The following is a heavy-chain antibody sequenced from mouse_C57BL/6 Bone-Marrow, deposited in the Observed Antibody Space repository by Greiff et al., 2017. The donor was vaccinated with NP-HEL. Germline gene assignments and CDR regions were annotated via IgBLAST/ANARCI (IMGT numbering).Heavy chain of an antibody. CDR1: GYTFTDYE. V-gene: IGHV1-15*01. D-gene: IGHD1-1*01. CDR3: TRTPITTVVATRTTGFDY. CDR2: IDPETGGT. Sequence: QVHVKQSGAELVRPGASVTLSCKASGYTFTDYEMHWVKQTPVHGLEWIGAIDPETGGTAYNQKFKGKAILTADKSSSTAYMELRSLTSEDSAVYYCTRTPITTVVATRTTGFDYWGQGTTLTVSS. J-gene: IGHJ2*01.